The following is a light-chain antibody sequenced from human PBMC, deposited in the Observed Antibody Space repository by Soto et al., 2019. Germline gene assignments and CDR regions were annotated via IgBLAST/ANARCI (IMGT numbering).Light chain of an antibody. V-gene: IGKV3-20*01. CDR3: LQYVTAPRT. Sequence: EIVLTQSPGILSLSPGARATLSCRASQTVAYTSLAWYQQRPGQAPRLLIYGTSTRATGTPGRFIGSGAGTAYPRTLSRLEPEDCAVYCGLQYVTAPRTFGQGTQV. J-gene: IGKJ1*01. CDR2: GTS. CDR1: QTVAYTS.